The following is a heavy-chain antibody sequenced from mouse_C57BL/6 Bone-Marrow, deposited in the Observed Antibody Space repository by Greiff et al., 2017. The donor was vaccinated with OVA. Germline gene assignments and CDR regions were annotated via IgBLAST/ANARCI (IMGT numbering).Heavy chain of an antibody. CDR1: GFTFNTYA. J-gene: IGHJ3*01. CDR3: VREVCYYSIYGSAWFAY. Sequence: EVQVVESGGGLVQPKGSLKLSCAASGFTFNTYAMHWVRQAPGKGLEWVARIRSKSSNYATYYADSVKDRFNISRDDSQSMLYLQMNNLKPEVTAMYYCVREVCYYSIYGSAWFAYWGQGTLVTVSA. CDR2: IRSKSSNYAT. V-gene: IGHV10-3*01. D-gene: IGHD2-5*01.